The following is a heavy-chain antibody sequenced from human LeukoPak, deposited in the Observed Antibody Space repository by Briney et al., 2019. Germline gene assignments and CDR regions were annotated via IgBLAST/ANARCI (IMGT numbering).Heavy chain of an antibody. J-gene: IGHJ4*02. Sequence: SQTLSLTCAISGDSVSSNSAAWNWIRQSPSRGLEWLGRTYYRSKWYNDYAVSVKSRITINPDTSKNQFSLQLNSVTPEDTAVYYCARGRDGYNFLNRGEYYYFDYWGQGTLVTVSS. CDR3: ARGRDGYNFLNRGEYYYFDY. CDR2: TYYRSKWYN. D-gene: IGHD5-24*01. CDR1: GDSVSSNSAA. V-gene: IGHV6-1*01.